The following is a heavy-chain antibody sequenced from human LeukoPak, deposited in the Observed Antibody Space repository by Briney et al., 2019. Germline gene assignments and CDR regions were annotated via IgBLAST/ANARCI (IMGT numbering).Heavy chain of an antibody. J-gene: IGHJ6*02. CDR2: IYTSGST. Sequence: SQTLSLTCTVSGGSIGSGSYYWSWIRQPAGKGLEWIGRIYTSGSTNYNPSLKSRVTISVDTSKNQFSLKLSSVTAADTAVYYCARDPGGSYPRMGYYGMDVWGQGTTVTVSS. D-gene: IGHD1-26*01. V-gene: IGHV4-61*02. CDR1: GGSIGSGSYY. CDR3: ARDPGGSYPRMGYYGMDV.